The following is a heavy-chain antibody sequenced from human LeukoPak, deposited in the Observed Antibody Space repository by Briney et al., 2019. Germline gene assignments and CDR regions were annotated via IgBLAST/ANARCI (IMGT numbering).Heavy chain of an antibody. V-gene: IGHV3-7*01. J-gene: IGHJ6*02. CDR2: IRQDGNEE. CDR1: GFTFDDYA. CDR3: ARYGYSHGMDV. D-gene: IGHD5-18*01. Sequence: TGGSLRLSCAASGFTFDDYAMHWVRQAPGKGLEWVANIRQDGNEEYYVDSVKGRFTISRDNAKNSLYLQMNSLRAEDTAVYYCARYGYSHGMDVWGQGTTVTVSS.